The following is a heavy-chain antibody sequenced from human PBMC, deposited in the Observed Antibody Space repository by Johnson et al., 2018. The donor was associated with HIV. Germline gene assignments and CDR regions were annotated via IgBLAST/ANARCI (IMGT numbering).Heavy chain of an antibody. J-gene: IGHJ3*02. D-gene: IGHD1-1*01. V-gene: IGHV3-20*04. Sequence: VQLVESGGGVVRPGGSLRLSCAASGFTFDDYGMSWVRQAPGKGLEWVSGINWNGGRTYDADSVKGRFTISRDNSKNTLYLQMNSLRAEDTAVYYCARVEGSDAFDIWGQGTMVTVSS. CDR2: INWNGGRT. CDR1: GFTFDDYG. CDR3: ARVEGSDAFDI.